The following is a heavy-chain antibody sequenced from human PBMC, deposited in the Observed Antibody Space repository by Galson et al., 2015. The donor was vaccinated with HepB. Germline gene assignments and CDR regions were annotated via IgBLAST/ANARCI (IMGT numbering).Heavy chain of an antibody. J-gene: IGHJ5*02. CDR1: GFTFTSSA. CDR2: IVVGSGNT. Sequence: SVKVSCKASGFTFTSSAVQWVRQARGQGLEWIGWIVVGSGNTNYAQKFQARVTITRDRSTSTAYMELSSLRSEATAVYYCAADRYPNWNLPTGWFDPWGQGTLVTVSS. D-gene: IGHD1-20*01. V-gene: IGHV1-58*01. CDR3: AADRYPNWNLPTGWFDP.